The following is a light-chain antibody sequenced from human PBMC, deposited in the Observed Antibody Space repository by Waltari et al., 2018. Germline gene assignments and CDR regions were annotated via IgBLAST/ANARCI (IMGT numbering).Light chain of an antibody. CDR1: RSILYSSNNRNY. CDR2: WAS. CDR3: QQYFTTPAWT. V-gene: IGKV4-1*01. Sequence: DIVMTQSPDSVSVSLGERATIHCKSSRSILYSSNNRNYLAWYQQKPRQPPKLLIYWASTRESRVPDRFSVSGSGTDFTLTISSLQAEDVAVYYCQQYFTTPAWTFGQGTKVEIK. J-gene: IGKJ1*01.